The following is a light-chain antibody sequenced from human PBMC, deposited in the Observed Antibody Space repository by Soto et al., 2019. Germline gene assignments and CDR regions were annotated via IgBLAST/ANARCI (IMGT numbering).Light chain of an antibody. CDR2: AAS. CDR3: QQANSFPIT. J-gene: IGKJ5*01. CDR1: QTISSW. Sequence: DIQMTQYTSTLSGSVGDRVTITCRASQTISSWLAWYQQKPGKAPNLLIYAASNLQSGVPSRFSGSGYGTDFTLTISSLQPEDFATYYCQQANSFPITFGQGTRLEIK. V-gene: IGKV1-12*01.